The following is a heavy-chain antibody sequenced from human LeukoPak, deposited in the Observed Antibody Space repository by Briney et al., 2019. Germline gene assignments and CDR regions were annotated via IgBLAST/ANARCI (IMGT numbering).Heavy chain of an antibody. CDR1: GFTFSNYA. CDR2: ITGSEGST. D-gene: IGHD3-22*01. Sequence: GGSLRLSCAVSGFTFSNYAMSWVRQAPGKGLEWVSGITGSEGSTSYADSVKGRFTISRDNAKNSLYLQMNSLRDEDTAVYYCARDYDSSGSIDYWGQGTLVTVSS. J-gene: IGHJ4*02. V-gene: IGHV3-23*01. CDR3: ARDYDSSGSIDY.